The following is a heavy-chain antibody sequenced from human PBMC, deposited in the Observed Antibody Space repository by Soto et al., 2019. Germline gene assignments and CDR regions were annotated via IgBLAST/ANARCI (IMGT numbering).Heavy chain of an antibody. V-gene: IGHV3-23*01. J-gene: IGHJ6*02. CDR2: ISGSGGST. Sequence: EVQLLESGGGLVQPGGSLRLSCAASGFTFSSYAMSWVRQAPGKGLEWVSAISGSGGSTYYADSVKGRFTISRDNSKNTLYLQMNSLRAEDTAVYYCAKGSWYGYSSGWYEYYGMDVWGQGTTVTVSS. CDR1: GFTFSSYA. D-gene: IGHD6-19*01. CDR3: AKGSWYGYSSGWYEYYGMDV.